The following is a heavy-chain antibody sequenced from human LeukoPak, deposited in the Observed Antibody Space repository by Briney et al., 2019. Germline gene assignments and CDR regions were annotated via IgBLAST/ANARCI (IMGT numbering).Heavy chain of an antibody. J-gene: IGHJ4*02. V-gene: IGHV4-39*01. Sequence: SETLSLTCTVSGDSINSGSYYWGWIRQPPGRGLEWFGRISHRGNTYYNPSLRSRVTISVDMSKNQLSLKLSSVTAADTAVYYCARLYEGKRPPDYWGQGTLVTVSS. CDR1: GDSINSGSYY. CDR2: ISHRGNT. D-gene: IGHD2-8*01. CDR3: ARLYEGKRPPDY.